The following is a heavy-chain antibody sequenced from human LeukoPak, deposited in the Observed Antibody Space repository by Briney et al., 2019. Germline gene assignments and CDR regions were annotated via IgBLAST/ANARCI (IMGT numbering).Heavy chain of an antibody. Sequence: GGSLRLSCAASGFTFDDYGMSWVRQAPGKGLEWVSGINWNGGSTGYADSVKGRFTISRDNAKNSLYLQMNSLRAEDTALYHCARSSGNYVHYYGMDVWGQGTTVTVSS. J-gene: IGHJ6*02. D-gene: IGHD1-7*01. CDR3: ARSSGNYVHYYGMDV. CDR1: GFTFDDYG. CDR2: INWNGGST. V-gene: IGHV3-20*01.